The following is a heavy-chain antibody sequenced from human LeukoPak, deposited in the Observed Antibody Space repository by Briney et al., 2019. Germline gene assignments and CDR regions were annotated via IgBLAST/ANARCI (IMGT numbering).Heavy chain of an antibody. CDR1: GFTFSNYD. CDR3: ASSPAYSSSWYAIDN. V-gene: IGHV3-13*01. Sequence: GGQRLSCAASGFTFSNYDMHWVRQAAGKGLEWVSGIGTAGDTYYPASVKGRFTISRENAKNSLYLQMNSLSAGDTAVYYCASSPAYSSSWYAIDNWGQGTLVTVSS. J-gene: IGHJ4*02. D-gene: IGHD6-13*01. CDR2: IGTAGDT.